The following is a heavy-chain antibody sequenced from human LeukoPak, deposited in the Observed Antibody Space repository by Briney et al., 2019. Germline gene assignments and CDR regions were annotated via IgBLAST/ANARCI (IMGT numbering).Heavy chain of an antibody. Sequence: GGSLRLSCAASGFTFSSYSMNWVRQAPGKGLEWVAFIRYDGSNKYYADSVKGRFTISRDNSKNTLYLQMNSLRAEDTAVYYCAKDRSGPAEHWGQGTLVTVSS. V-gene: IGHV3-30*02. CDR3: AKDRSGPAEH. CDR1: GFTFSSYS. J-gene: IGHJ1*01. CDR2: IRYDGSNK.